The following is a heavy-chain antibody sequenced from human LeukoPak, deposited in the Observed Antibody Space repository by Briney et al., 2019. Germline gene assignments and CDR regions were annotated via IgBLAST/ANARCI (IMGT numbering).Heavy chain of an antibody. CDR3: AKGSGQYYYDSSGYSGFDY. D-gene: IGHD3-22*01. V-gene: IGHV3-43D*03. Sequence: GGSLRLSCAASGFTFDDYAMHWVRQAPGKGLEWVSLISWDGGSTYYADSVKGRFTISRDNSKNSLYLQMNSLRAEDTALYYCAKGSGQYYYDSSGYSGFDYWGQGTLVTVSS. CDR1: GFTFDDYA. J-gene: IGHJ4*02. CDR2: ISWDGGST.